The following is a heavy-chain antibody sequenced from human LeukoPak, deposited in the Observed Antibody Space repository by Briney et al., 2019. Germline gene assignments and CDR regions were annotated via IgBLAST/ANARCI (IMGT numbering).Heavy chain of an antibody. CDR2: IKNDGSER. V-gene: IGHV3-7*01. CDR1: GFTFSSYS. J-gene: IGHJ4*02. Sequence: PGGSLRLPCAASGFTFSSYSMNWVRQAPGKGLEWVASIKNDGSERYYVDSVRGRYTISRDNTKNSLFLQMSSLRAEDTAVYYCATDRGWRTSGYYLYYFEYWGQGTLVTFSS. CDR3: ATDRGWRTSGYYLYYFEY. D-gene: IGHD3-3*01.